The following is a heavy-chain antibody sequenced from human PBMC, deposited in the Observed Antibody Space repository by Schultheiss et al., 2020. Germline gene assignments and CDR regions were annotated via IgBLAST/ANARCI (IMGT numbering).Heavy chain of an antibody. D-gene: IGHD5-18*01. CDR1: GFTFSSYG. V-gene: IGHV3-23*01. Sequence: GGSLRLSCAASGFTFSSYGMHWVRQAPGKGLEWVSAISGSGGSTYYADSVKGRFTISRDNSKNTLYLQMSSLRAEDTAVYYCARDRYSYGPLGNYYYYYGMDVWGQGTTVTVSS. CDR2: ISGSGGST. CDR3: ARDRYSYGPLGNYYYYYGMDV. J-gene: IGHJ6*02.